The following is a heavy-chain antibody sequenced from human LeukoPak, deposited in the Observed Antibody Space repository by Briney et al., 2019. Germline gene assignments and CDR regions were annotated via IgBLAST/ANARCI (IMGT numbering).Heavy chain of an antibody. Sequence: SVKVSCKASGGTFSSYAISWVRQAPGQGLEWMGRIIPIFGTANYALKFQGRVTITTDESTSTAYMELSSLRSEDTAVYYCAREINDYGEGWGQGTLVTVSS. D-gene: IGHD4-17*01. CDR3: AREINDYGEG. V-gene: IGHV1-69*05. J-gene: IGHJ4*02. CDR2: IIPIFGTA. CDR1: GGTFSSYA.